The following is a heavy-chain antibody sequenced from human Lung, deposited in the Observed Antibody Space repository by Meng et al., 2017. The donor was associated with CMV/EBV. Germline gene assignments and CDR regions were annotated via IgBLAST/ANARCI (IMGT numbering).Heavy chain of an antibody. Sequence: GESLKISCAASGFTFSSYVMSWVRQAPGKGLEWVSAISGSGGNTYYADSVKGRFTISRDNSKNTLYLEINSLRAEDTAEYYCAKDEAVYAISPFDYWGQGTLVTVSS. CDR3: AKDEAVYAISPFDY. J-gene: IGHJ4*02. V-gene: IGHV3-23*01. CDR2: ISGSGGNT. CDR1: GFTFSSYV. D-gene: IGHD2-8*01.